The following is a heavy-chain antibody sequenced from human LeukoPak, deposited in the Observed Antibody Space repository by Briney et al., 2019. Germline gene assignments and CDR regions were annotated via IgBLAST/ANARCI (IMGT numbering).Heavy chain of an antibody. CDR3: ARTMEYQLLSGEGGNWYFDP. V-gene: IGHV1-18*01. CDR2: ISAYNGNT. Sequence: GASVTVSCKASGYTFTSYGISWVRQAPGQGLEWMGWISAYNGNTNYAQKLQGRVTMTTDTSTSTAYMELRSLRSDDTAVYYCARTMEYQLLSGEGGNWYFDPWGRGTLVTVSS. D-gene: IGHD2-2*01. CDR1: GYTFTSYG. J-gene: IGHJ2*01.